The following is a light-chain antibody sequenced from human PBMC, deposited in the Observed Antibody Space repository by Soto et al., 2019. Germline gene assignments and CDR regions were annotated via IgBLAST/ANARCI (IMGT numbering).Light chain of an antibody. V-gene: IGKV1-27*01. CDR1: QGISYY. J-gene: IGKJ1*01. CDR2: AAS. CDR3: QKYNSAPQT. Sequence: DIQMTQSPSSLSASVGDRVTITCRASQGISYYLAWYQQKPGRVPKLLIFAASTLHSGVPSRFSGSGSGTDFTLTISSLQPEDVATYYCQKYNSAPQTFGQGTKVEIK.